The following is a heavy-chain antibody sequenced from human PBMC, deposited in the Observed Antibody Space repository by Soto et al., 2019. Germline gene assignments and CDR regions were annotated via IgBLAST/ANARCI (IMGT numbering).Heavy chain of an antibody. J-gene: IGHJ4*02. CDR3: AREMHTHYFDY. CDR1: GGSISRYY. Sequence: VTLSLTCTVSGGSISRYYWSWIRQPPGKGLEWIGYIYYSGSTNYHPSLKSRDTISVDTSKNQFSLKLSSVTAADTAVYYCAREMHTHYFDYWGQGTLVTVSS. D-gene: IGHD2-21*01. CDR2: IYYSGST. V-gene: IGHV4-59*01.